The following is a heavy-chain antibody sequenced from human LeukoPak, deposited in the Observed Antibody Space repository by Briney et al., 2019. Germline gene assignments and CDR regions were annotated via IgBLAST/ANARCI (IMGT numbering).Heavy chain of an antibody. CDR2: IYYSRNT. CDR3: ARDPWSII. J-gene: IGHJ4*02. D-gene: IGHD3-16*01. CDR1: GGSISSYY. V-gene: IGHV4-59*01. Sequence: SESLSLTCTVSGGSISSYYWSWIRQPAGKGLEWIGYIYYSRNTNYNPSTKSRVTISVDTSKNQFSLKLSSVTAADKALYYCARDPWSIIWGQGTLVTASS.